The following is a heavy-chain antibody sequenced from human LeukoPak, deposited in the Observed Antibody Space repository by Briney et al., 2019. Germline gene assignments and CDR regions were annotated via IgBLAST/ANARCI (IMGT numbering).Heavy chain of an antibody. CDR3: ARNSGSYGDNWFDP. J-gene: IGHJ5*02. CDR2: IYYSGST. CDR1: GGSISSYY. Sequence: SETLSLTCTVSGGSISSYYWSWIRQPPGKGLEWIGYIYYSGSTNYNPSLKSRVTISVDTSKNQFSLKLSSVTAADTAVYYCARNSGSYGDNWFDPWGQGTLVTVSS. D-gene: IGHD1-26*01. V-gene: IGHV4-59*01.